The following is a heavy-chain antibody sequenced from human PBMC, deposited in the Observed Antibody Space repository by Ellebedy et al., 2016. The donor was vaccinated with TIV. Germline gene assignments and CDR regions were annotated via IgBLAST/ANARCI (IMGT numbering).Heavy chain of an antibody. Sequence: SETLSLTXAVYGGSFSGYYWSWIRQPPGKGLEWIGYIYYSGSTNYNPSLKSRVTISVDTSKNQFSLKLSSVTAADTAVYYCARDAVGYSYGLDYWGQGTLVTVSS. J-gene: IGHJ4*02. CDR1: GGSFSGYY. V-gene: IGHV4-59*01. CDR3: ARDAVGYSYGLDY. D-gene: IGHD5-18*01. CDR2: IYYSGST.